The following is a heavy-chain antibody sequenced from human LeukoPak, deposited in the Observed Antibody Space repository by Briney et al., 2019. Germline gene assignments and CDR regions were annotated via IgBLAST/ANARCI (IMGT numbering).Heavy chain of an antibody. Sequence: GGSLRLSRAASGFTLSSYAMSWVRQAPGKGLEGVSAISGSGGSTYSADSVKGRFTISRDNSKNTLYLQMNSLRAEDTAVYYCAKDSSWGSDYYFDYWGQGTLVTVSS. J-gene: IGHJ4*02. V-gene: IGHV3-23*01. D-gene: IGHD7-27*01. CDR3: AKDSSWGSDYYFDY. CDR1: GFTLSSYA. CDR2: ISGSGGST.